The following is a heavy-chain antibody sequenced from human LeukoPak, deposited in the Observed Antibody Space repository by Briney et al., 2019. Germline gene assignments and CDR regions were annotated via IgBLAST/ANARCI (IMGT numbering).Heavy chain of an antibody. Sequence: PSETLSPTCSVSGDFISSNSYYWGWIRQPPGKGLEWIGSITYSGTTYYNPSLKSRVTLSVDTSKNQFSLQMSSVTAADAALYYCARVVRGVIIGEYFQDWGQGTLVTVSS. V-gene: IGHV4-39*02. CDR3: ARVVRGVIIGEYFQD. D-gene: IGHD3-10*02. CDR2: ITYSGTT. CDR1: GDFISSNSYY. J-gene: IGHJ1*01.